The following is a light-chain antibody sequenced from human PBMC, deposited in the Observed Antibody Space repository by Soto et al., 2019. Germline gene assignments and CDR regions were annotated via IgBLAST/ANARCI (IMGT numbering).Light chain of an antibody. CDR3: QQYNSYSHT. Sequence: DIQMTQSPPTLSASVGDRVTITCRASQSISTWLAWYQQKPGKAPKLLIYDASTLESGVPSRFSGSGYGTEFTLTISSLQPDDFGTYYCQQYNSYSHTFGQGTKLEIK. J-gene: IGKJ2*01. CDR2: DAS. V-gene: IGKV1-5*01. CDR1: QSISTW.